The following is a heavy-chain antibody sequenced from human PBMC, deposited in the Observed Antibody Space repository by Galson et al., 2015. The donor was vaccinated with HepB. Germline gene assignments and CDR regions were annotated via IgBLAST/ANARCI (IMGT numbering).Heavy chain of an antibody. D-gene: IGHD3-10*01. CDR2: IYSSGSAGTT. Sequence: SLRLSCAASGFSVSGNYMSWVRQALGKGLEWVSIIYSSGSAGTTYYADSVRGRFTISRDTSKNTLYLQMNSLRADDTAVYYSARAHYCCSGSYYFDYWGQGTLVTVSS. CDR1: GFSVSGNY. V-gene: IGHV3-53*01. J-gene: IGHJ4*02. CDR3: ARAHYCCSGSYYFDY.